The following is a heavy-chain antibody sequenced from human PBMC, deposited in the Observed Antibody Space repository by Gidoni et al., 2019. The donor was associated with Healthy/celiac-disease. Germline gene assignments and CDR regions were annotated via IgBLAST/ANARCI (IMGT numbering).Heavy chain of an antibody. Sequence: QVQLLQSAAQVTKPAASVTVSCKASGYTFTRYDITCVRQATGQGLDWMGWMNPNSGNTGYAQKFQGRVTMTRNTSISTAYMELSSLRSEDTAVYYCARGGGYSSIYYYYYYGMDVWGQGTTVTVSS. CDR2: MNPNSGNT. D-gene: IGHD6-13*01. V-gene: IGHV1-8*01. J-gene: IGHJ6*02. CDR1: GYTFTRYD. CDR3: ARGGGYSSIYYYYYYGMDV.